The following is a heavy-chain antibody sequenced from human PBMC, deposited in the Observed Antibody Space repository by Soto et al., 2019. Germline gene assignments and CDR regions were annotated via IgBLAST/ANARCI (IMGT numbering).Heavy chain of an antibody. Sequence: GASVKVSCKASGGTFSSYAISWVRQAPGQGLEWMGGIIPIFGTADYAQKFQGRVTITAEESTSTAYMELRSLRSEDTAVYYCARDITGTTISWFDPWGQGALVTVSS. CDR1: GGTFSSYA. V-gene: IGHV1-69*13. CDR2: IIPIFGTA. J-gene: IGHJ5*02. D-gene: IGHD1-7*01. CDR3: ARDITGTTISWFDP.